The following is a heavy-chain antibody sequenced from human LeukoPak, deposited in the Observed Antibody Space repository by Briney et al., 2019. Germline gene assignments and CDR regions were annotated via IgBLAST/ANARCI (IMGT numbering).Heavy chain of an antibody. CDR2: ISGSGGST. J-gene: IGHJ4*02. CDR3: AKDGDYGDYLNY. CDR1: GFTFSSYA. Sequence: GGSLRLYCAASGFTFSSYAMSWVRKAPGKGLEWVSAISGSGGSTYYADSVKGRFTISRDNSKNTLYLQMNSLRAEDTAEYDCAKDGDYGDYLNYWGQGTLVTVSS. V-gene: IGHV3-23*01. D-gene: IGHD4-17*01.